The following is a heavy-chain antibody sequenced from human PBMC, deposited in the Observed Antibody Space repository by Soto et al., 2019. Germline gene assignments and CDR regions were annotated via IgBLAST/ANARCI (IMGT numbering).Heavy chain of an antibody. CDR2: IYPGDADT. D-gene: IGHD6-13*01. J-gene: IGHJ6*02. V-gene: IGHV5-51*01. Sequence: GGSLKISCKGSWYSFTTYWIGWGRQVPGKGLEGMVIIYPGDADTRYSPSFQGQVTISADKSINTTYLQWSSLKASDTAIYYCARQAAAGKYYYAMDVWGQGTTVTV. CDR3: ARQAAAGKYYYAMDV. CDR1: WYSFTTYW.